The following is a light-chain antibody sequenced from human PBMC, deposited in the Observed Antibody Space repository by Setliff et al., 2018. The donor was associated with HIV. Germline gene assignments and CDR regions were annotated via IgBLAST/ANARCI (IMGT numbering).Light chain of an antibody. CDR2: EVK. V-gene: IGLV2-14*01. CDR3: SSYAITNTLP. Sequence: ALTQPASVSGSPGQSITISCTGTSSDVGGYNYVSWYQQHPGKAPKLIIYEVKNRPSGVSNRFSGSKSGNTASLTISGLQAEDEADYYRSSYAITNTLPFGTGTKVTV. CDR1: SSDVGGYNY. J-gene: IGLJ1*01.